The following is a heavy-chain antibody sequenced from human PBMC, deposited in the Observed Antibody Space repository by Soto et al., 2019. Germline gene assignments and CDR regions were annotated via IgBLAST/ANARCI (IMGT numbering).Heavy chain of an antibody. Sequence: VASVKVSCKASGYTFTGYPIHWVRQAPGQRLEWMGWINAGNGNTKYSQKFQGRVTITRDTSASTAYMELSSLRSEDTAVYYCARDYYDSSGSSYYFGCWGQGTLVTVSS. CDR1: GYTFTGYP. D-gene: IGHD3-22*01. CDR2: INAGNGNT. J-gene: IGHJ4*02. CDR3: ARDYYDSSGSSYYFGC. V-gene: IGHV1-3*01.